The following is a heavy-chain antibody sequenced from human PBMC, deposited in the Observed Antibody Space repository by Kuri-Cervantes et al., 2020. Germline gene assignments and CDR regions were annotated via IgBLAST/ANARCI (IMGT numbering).Heavy chain of an antibody. Sequence: KVSCKGSGYSFTSQWIGWVRQMPGKGLEWMGIIYPGDSDTRYSPSFQGQVTISVDKSINTAFLQWSSLKASDTAMYYCARPGAMRGMISFDIWGQGTMVTVSS. J-gene: IGHJ3*02. CDR3: ARPGAMRGMISFDI. V-gene: IGHV5-51*01. CDR2: IYPGDSDT. CDR1: GYSFTSQW. D-gene: IGHD3-16*01.